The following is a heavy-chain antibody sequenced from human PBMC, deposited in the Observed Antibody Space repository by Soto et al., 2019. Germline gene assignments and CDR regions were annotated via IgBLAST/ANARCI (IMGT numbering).Heavy chain of an antibody. Sequence: ASVKVSCKASGGTFSSYTISWVRQAPGQGLEWMGRIIPILGIANYAQKFQGRVTITADKSTSTAYMELSSLRSEDTAVYYCARSITMVRGVITPLYYYGMDVWGQGTTVTVSS. CDR2: IIPILGIA. D-gene: IGHD3-10*01. V-gene: IGHV1-69*02. CDR3: ARSITMVRGVITPLYYYGMDV. CDR1: GGTFSSYT. J-gene: IGHJ6*02.